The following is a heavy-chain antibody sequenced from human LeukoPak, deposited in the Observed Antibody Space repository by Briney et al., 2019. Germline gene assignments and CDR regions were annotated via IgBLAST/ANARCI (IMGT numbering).Heavy chain of an antibody. CDR3: AKEAYDSSGPTGFDP. J-gene: IGHJ5*02. Sequence: GGSLRLSGAASGLTFSSYAMSWVRQAPGKGLEWVSAISGSGGSTYYADSVKGRFTISRDNSKNTLYLQMNSLRAEDTAVYYCAKEAYDSSGPTGFDPWGQGTLVTVSS. CDR1: GLTFSSYA. D-gene: IGHD3-22*01. V-gene: IGHV3-23*01. CDR2: ISGSGGST.